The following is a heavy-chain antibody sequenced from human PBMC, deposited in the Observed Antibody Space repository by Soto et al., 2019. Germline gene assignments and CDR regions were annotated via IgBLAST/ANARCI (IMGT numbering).Heavy chain of an antibody. CDR2: IHASGSP. J-gene: IGHJ5*02. CDR1: GGSISTYY. Sequence: QVQLQESGPGLVKPSGTLSLTCNVSGGSISTYYWNWIRQPAGKGLEWIGRIHASGSPNYNPSLKSRVIMSVDTSKNQFSLTMSSVTAADTAMYYCARSAVPRGGWFRPWGQGILVTVSP. V-gene: IGHV4-4*07. CDR3: ARSAVPRGGWFRP. D-gene: IGHD2-15*01.